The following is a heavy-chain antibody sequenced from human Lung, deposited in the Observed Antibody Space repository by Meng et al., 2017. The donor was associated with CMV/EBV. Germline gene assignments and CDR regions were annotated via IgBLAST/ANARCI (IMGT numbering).Heavy chain of an antibody. CDR1: GFTFSSYE. Sequence: GESLKISCAASGFTFSSYEMNWVRRAPGKGLEWVAYISTSGTTIYYADSVRGRFTISRDNAKNSLFLQMNSLRAEDTAVYYCARSSGWLTPGGYGMDVWGQGTTVTVSS. D-gene: IGHD2-15*01. V-gene: IGHV3-48*03. CDR3: ARSSGWLTPGGYGMDV. J-gene: IGHJ6*02. CDR2: ISTSGTTI.